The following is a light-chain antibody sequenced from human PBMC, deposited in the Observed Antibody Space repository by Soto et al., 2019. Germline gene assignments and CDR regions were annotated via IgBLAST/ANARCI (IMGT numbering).Light chain of an antibody. CDR3: QQYHNWPYT. J-gene: IGKJ2*01. CDR2: GAS. CDR1: QSVKSN. Sequence: EIVMTQSPATLSVSPGERATLSCRASQSVKSNLAWYQQKPGQAPRLLVYGASTGATGIPARFSGSGSGTEFTLTISSLQSEDFAIYYCQQYHNWPYTFGQGTKQEIK. V-gene: IGKV3-15*01.